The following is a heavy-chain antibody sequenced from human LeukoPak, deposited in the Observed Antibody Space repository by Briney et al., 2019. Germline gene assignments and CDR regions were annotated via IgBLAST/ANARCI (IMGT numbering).Heavy chain of an antibody. CDR3: ARDAYSYGPFDY. Sequence: PGGSLRLSCAASGFTFSSYGMHWVRPAPGKGLEWVAVIWYDGSNKYYADSVKGRFTISRDNSKNTLYLQMNSLRAEDTAVYYCARDAYSYGPFDYWGQGTLVTVSS. D-gene: IGHD5-18*01. J-gene: IGHJ4*02. CDR2: IWYDGSNK. V-gene: IGHV3-33*01. CDR1: GFTFSSYG.